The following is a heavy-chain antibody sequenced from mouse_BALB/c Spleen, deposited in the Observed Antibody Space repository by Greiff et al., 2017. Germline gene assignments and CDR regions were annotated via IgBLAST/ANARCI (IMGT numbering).Heavy chain of an antibody. CDR2: ISTYYGDA. CDR1: GYTFTDYA. Sequence: VQLQQSGAELVRPGVSVKISCKGSGYTFTDYAMHWVKQSHAKSLEWIGVISTYYGDASYNQKFKGKATMTVDKSSSTAYMELARLTSEDSAIYYCARGYYYGSSYAMDYWGQGTSVTVSS. V-gene: IGHV1S137*01. CDR3: ARGYYYGSSYAMDY. J-gene: IGHJ4*01. D-gene: IGHD1-1*01.